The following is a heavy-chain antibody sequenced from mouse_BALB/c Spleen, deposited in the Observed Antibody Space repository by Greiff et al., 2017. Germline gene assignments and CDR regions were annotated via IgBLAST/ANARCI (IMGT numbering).Heavy chain of an antibody. CDR1: GFSLTSYG. CDR3: ARNYEEAWFAY. J-gene: IGHJ3*01. D-gene: IGHD2-4*01. V-gene: IGHV2-9*02. Sequence: VKLQESGPGLVAPSQSLSITCTVSGFSLTSYGVHWVRQPPGKGLEWLGVIWAGGSTNYNSALMSRLSISKDNSKSQVFLKMNSLQTDDTAMYYCARNYEEAWFAYWGQGTLVTVSA. CDR2: IWAGGST.